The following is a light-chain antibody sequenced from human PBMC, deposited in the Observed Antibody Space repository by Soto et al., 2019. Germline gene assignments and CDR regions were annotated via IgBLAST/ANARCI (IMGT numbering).Light chain of an antibody. Sequence: QSALTQPPSASGSPGQSVTISCTGTSSDVGGYNYVSWYQHHPGKAPRLMVYEVSKRPSGVPDRFSGSKSGNTASLTVSGLQTEAEADYNCTSSASSLPVVFGGGTKVTVL. CDR1: SSDVGGYNY. J-gene: IGLJ2*01. V-gene: IGLV2-8*01. CDR2: EVS. CDR3: TSSASSLPVV.